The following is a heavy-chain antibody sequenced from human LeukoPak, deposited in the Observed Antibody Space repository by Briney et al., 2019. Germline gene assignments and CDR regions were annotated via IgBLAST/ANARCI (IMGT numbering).Heavy chain of an antibody. CDR3: ARDRSMTTVTTRLDY. CDR1: GGSMSNYY. J-gene: IGHJ4*02. D-gene: IGHD4-17*01. V-gene: IGHV4-4*07. CDR2: ISTSGGT. Sequence: PSETLSLTCTISGGSMSNYYWSWIRQPAGKGLEWIGRISTSGGTNYNPSLKSRVTMSVDTSKNQFSLKLSSVTAADTAVYYCARDRSMTTVTTRLDYWGQGALVSVFS.